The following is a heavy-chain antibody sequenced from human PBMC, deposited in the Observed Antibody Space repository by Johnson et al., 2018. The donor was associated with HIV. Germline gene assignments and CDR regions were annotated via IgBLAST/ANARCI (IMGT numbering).Heavy chain of an antibody. Sequence: VQLVESGGGVVQPGRSLRLSCAASGFTFDTYGMHWVRQAPGKGLEWVAVISSDESYIHYGDSVKGRFIVSKDNSKNTLYLQMSSLRAEDTAVYYCAREGAPSARDFGAFDIWGQGTMVTVSS. CDR1: GFTFDTYG. V-gene: IGHV3-30*19. D-gene: IGHD1-26*01. CDR2: ISSDESYI. J-gene: IGHJ3*02. CDR3: AREGAPSARDFGAFDI.